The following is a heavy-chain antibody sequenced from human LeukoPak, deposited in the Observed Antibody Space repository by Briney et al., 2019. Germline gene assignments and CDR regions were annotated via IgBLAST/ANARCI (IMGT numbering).Heavy chain of an antibody. CDR3: ARDGGEYSSSWYPTHFDY. J-gene: IGHJ4*02. Sequence: SETLSLTCTVSGHSISSGFSWGWIRQPPGKGLEWIGSFYHSRSTYYNPSLKSRVTISLDTSKNQFSLKLSSVTAADTAVYYCARDGGEYSSSWYPTHFDYWGQGTLVTVSS. CDR2: FYHSRST. D-gene: IGHD6-13*01. CDR1: GHSISSGFS. V-gene: IGHV4-38-2*02.